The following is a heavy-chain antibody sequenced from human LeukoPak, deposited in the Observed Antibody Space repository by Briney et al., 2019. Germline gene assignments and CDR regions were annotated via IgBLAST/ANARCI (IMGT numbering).Heavy chain of an antibody. V-gene: IGHV3-48*01. J-gene: IGHJ4*02. Sequence: GGSLRLSCAASGFTFSSYWMSWVRQAPGKGLEWVSYISSSSSTIYYADSVKGRFTISRDNAKNSLYLQMNSLRAEDTAVYYCASCSSSSLNDYWGQGTLVTVSS. CDR1: GFTFSSYW. CDR2: ISSSSSTI. CDR3: ASCSSSSLNDY. D-gene: IGHD6-6*01.